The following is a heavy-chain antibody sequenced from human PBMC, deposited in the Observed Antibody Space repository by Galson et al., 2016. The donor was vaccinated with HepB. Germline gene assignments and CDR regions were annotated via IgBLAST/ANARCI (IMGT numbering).Heavy chain of an antibody. Sequence: SLRLSCAASGFTFSSYAMHWVRQAPGKGLEWVAVISYDESNDYYADSVKGRFTISRDNSKNTLYLQMNSLRAKDTAVYYCARDHGVLRFLEWLLCLDYWGQGTLVTVSS. D-gene: IGHD3-3*01. CDR2: ISYDESND. CDR3: ARDHGVLRFLEWLLCLDY. CDR1: GFTFSSYA. V-gene: IGHV3-30*04. J-gene: IGHJ4*02.